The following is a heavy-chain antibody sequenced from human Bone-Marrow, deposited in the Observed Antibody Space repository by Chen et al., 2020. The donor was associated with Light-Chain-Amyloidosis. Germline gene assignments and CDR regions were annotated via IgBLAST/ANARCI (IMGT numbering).Heavy chain of an antibody. CDR1: GGTFSNNG. CDR3: ARGKREWHYFGSGTYWDLDY. J-gene: IGHJ4*02. Sequence: QVQLVQSGAEVRKPGSSVKVSCRTSGGTFSNNGSSWVRQAPGQGLEWMGGIVPLFRTANYSQKFQDRVTITADKSTTTAYMELSSLRSEDTAMYYCARGKREWHYFGSGTYWDLDYWGQGTLVIVSS. CDR2: IVPLFRTA. V-gene: IGHV1-69*06. D-gene: IGHD3-10*01.